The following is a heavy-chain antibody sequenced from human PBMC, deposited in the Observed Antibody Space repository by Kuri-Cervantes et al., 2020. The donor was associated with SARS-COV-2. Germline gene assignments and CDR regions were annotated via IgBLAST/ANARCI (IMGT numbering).Heavy chain of an antibody. V-gene: IGHV3-21*01. J-gene: IGHJ4*02. CDR2: ITRSSVYI. Sequence: GGSLRLSCAASGFTFSSYAMSWVRQAPGKGLEWVSSITRSSVYISYADSLKGRFTISRDNAKNTLYLQMNSLRAEDTAVYYCAKELIQLWGLDYWGQGTLVTVSS. CDR3: AKELIQLWGLDY. D-gene: IGHD5-18*01. CDR1: GFTFSSYA.